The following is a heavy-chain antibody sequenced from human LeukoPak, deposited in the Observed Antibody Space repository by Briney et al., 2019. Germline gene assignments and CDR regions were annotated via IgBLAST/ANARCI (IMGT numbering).Heavy chain of an antibody. D-gene: IGHD2-2*01. J-gene: IGHJ4*02. CDR2: IYYSGIT. Sequence: SETLSLTCNVSGGSISGYYWSWLRQPPGKGLEWIGFIYYSGITNYNPSLKSRVTFSVDTPKNQFSLKLKSVTAADTAVYYCAKDPIGYCSSTSCSHDFDYWGQGTLVTVSS. CDR1: GGSISGYY. V-gene: IGHV4-59*01. CDR3: AKDPIGYCSSTSCSHDFDY.